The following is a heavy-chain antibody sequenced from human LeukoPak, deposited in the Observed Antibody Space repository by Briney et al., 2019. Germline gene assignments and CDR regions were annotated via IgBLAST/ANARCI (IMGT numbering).Heavy chain of an antibody. CDR3: ARRGLRRWLQFRPYDAFDI. Sequence: GESLKISCKGSGYSFTSYWIGWVRQMPGKGLEWRGIIYPGESATRYSPTFEGQVTISADTSISTAYLQWSSMKASDTAMYYCARRGLRRWLQFRPYDAFDIWGQGTMVTVSS. CDR1: GYSFTSYW. CDR2: IYPGESAT. D-gene: IGHD5-24*01. V-gene: IGHV5-51*01. J-gene: IGHJ3*02.